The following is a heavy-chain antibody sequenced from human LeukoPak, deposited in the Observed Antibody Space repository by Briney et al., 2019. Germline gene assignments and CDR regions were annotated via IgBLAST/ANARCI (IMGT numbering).Heavy chain of an antibody. Sequence: SVKVSCKASGDTFSSYTISWVRQAPGQGLEWMGRIIPILGIANYAQKFQGRVTITADKSTSTAYMELSSLRSEDTAVYYCARERANLQNWFDPWGQGTLVTVSS. CDR2: IIPILGIA. CDR3: ARERANLQNWFDP. V-gene: IGHV1-69*04. CDR1: GDTFSSYT. J-gene: IGHJ5*02.